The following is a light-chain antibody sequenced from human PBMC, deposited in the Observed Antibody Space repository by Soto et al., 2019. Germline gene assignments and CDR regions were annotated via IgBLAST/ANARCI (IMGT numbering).Light chain of an antibody. CDR3: CSYAGSFTLV. V-gene: IGLV2-11*01. Sequence: QSALTQPRSVSGSPGQSVTISCTGTTSNVGRYNLVSWYQQHPGKAPKLMINDVTKRPSGVPDRFSGSKSGNTASLTISGRQAEDDADDYCCSYAGSFTLVFGGGTKLTVL. CDR1: TSNVGRYNL. J-gene: IGLJ3*02. CDR2: DVT.